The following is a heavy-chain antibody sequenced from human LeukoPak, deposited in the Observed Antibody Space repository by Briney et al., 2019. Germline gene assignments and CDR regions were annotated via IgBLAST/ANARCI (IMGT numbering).Heavy chain of an antibody. CDR3: ASSPVVVASSGYYYYYMDV. D-gene: IGHD3-22*01. Sequence: SVKVSCKASGGTFSSYAISWVRQAPGQGLEWMGGIIPILGTANYAQKFQGRVTITTDESTSTAYMELSSLRSEDTAVYYCASSPVVVASSGYYYYYMDVWGKGTTVTVSS. CDR2: IIPILGTA. CDR1: GGTFSSYA. J-gene: IGHJ6*03. V-gene: IGHV1-69*05.